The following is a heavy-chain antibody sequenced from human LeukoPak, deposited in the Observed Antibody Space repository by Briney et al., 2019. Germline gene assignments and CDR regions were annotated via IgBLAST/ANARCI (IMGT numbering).Heavy chain of an antibody. CDR3: TRDLGVDTTMIFFDY. J-gene: IGHJ4*02. V-gene: IGHV1-18*01. Sequence: ASVKVSCKASGYTFTDFGISWVRQAPGQGLEWMGWISGYNGDTNYAQKLQGRVTMTTDTSTSTAYMGVRSLRSDDTAVYYCTRDLGVDTTMIFFDYWGQGSLVTVSS. CDR1: GYTFTDFG. CDR2: ISGYNGDT. D-gene: IGHD5-18*01.